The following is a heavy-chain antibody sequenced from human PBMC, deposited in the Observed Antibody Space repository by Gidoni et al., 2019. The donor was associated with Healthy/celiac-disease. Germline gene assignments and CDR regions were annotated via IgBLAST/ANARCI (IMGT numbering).Heavy chain of an antibody. V-gene: IGHV3-30-3*01. CDR3: AATYYYDSSGGFDY. D-gene: IGHD3-22*01. Sequence: QVQLVASGGGVVQHGRSLRLSCAASGFPFSSYAMPWVRQAPGKGLEWVAVISYDGSNKYYADSVKGRFTISRDNSKNTLYLQMNSLRAEDTAVYYCAATYYYDSSGGFDYWGQGTLVTVSS. CDR2: ISYDGSNK. CDR1: GFPFSSYA. J-gene: IGHJ4*02.